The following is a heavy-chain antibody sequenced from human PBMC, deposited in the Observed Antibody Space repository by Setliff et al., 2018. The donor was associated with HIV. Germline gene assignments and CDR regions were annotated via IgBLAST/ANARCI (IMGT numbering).Heavy chain of an antibody. J-gene: IGHJ4*02. V-gene: IGHV4-38-2*02. D-gene: IGHD3-22*01. Sequence: SETLSLTCTVSGYSISSGYYWGFIRQPPGKGLEWIGSIFHSGTTYYNPSLKSRVTMSVDTSENQFSLKLRSVTAADTAVYYCASWVDYYDSRYYFDYWGQGTLVTVSS. CDR3: ASWVDYYDSRYYFDY. CDR1: GYSISSGYY. CDR2: IFHSGTT.